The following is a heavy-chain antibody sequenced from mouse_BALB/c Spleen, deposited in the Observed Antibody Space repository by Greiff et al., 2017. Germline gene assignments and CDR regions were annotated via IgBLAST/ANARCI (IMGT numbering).Heavy chain of an antibody. Sequence: EVKVEESGGGLVQPGGSRKLSCAASGFTFSSFGMHWVRQAPEKGLEWVAYISSGSSTIYYADTVKGRFTISRDNPKNTLFLQMTSLRSEDTAMYYCASPYYGYWFAYWGQGTLVTVSA. V-gene: IGHV5-17*02. J-gene: IGHJ3*01. CDR1: GFTFSSFG. CDR3: ASPYYGYWFAY. CDR2: ISSGSSTI. D-gene: IGHD1-2*01.